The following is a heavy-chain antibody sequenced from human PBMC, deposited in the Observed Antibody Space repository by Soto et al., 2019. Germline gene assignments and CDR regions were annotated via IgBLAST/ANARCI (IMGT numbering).Heavy chain of an antibody. Sequence: ASVKVSCKASGYTFTSYAMHWVRQAPGQRLEWMGWINPNSGGTNYAQKFQGWVTMTRDTPISTAYMELSSLRSEDTAVYYCARDLTAVAGDYYYYGMDVWGQGTTVTVSS. CDR2: INPNSGGT. CDR3: ARDLTAVAGDYYYYGMDV. J-gene: IGHJ6*02. CDR1: GYTFTSYA. V-gene: IGHV1-2*04. D-gene: IGHD6-19*01.